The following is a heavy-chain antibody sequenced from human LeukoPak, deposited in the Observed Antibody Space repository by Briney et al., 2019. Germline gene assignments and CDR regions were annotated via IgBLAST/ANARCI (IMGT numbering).Heavy chain of an antibody. V-gene: IGHV4-34*01. D-gene: IGHD2-15*01. CDR3: ARAFNPRHCSGGSCYFSR. J-gene: IGHJ4*02. CDR2: INHSGST. Sequence: SETLSLTCAVYGGSFSGYYWSWIRQPPGKGLEWIGEINHSGSTNYNPSLKSRVTISVDTSKNQFSLKLSSVTAADTAVYYCARAFNPRHCSGGSCYFSRWGQGTPVTVSS. CDR1: GGSFSGYY.